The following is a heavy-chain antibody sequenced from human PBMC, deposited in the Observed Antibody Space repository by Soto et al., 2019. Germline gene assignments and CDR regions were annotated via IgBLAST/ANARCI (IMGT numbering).Heavy chain of an antibody. CDR2: INPHGGST. J-gene: IGHJ5*02. CDR1: GDTFTRHY. D-gene: IGHD3-3*01. CDR3: ARSSGGNFGIIIEGSNWFDP. V-gene: IGHV1-46*01. Sequence: GASVKVSCKAPGDTFTRHYLNWVRQAPGQGLEWMGVINPHGGSTKYAQKFQGRVTMTRDTSRSTVYMELRSLRSDDTAIYYCARSSGGNFGIIIEGSNWFDPWGQGTLVTVSS.